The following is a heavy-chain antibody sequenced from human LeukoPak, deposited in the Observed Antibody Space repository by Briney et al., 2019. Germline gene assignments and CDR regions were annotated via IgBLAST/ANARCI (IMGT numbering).Heavy chain of an antibody. D-gene: IGHD3-3*01. Sequence: PSETLSLTCTVSGGSISSYYWSWIRQPPGKGLEWIGYIYYSGSTNYNPSLKSRVTISVDTSKNQFSLKLSSVTAADTAVYYCARGGTYYDFWSGYSFPSSSPVYFDYWGQGTLVTVSS. CDR2: IYYSGST. V-gene: IGHV4-59*01. CDR1: GGSISSYY. CDR3: ARGGTYYDFWSGYSFPSSSPVYFDY. J-gene: IGHJ4*02.